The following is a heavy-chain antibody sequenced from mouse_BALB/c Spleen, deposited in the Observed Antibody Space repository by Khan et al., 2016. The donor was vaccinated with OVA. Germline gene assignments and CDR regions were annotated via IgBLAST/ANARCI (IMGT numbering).Heavy chain of an antibody. CDR2: IYPGTDNT. J-gene: IGHJ2*01. CDR1: GYIFTSYW. Sequence: QVQLQQSGAELVRPGASVKLSCKTSGYIFTSYWIHWVKQRSGQGLEWIARIYPGTDNTYYNEKLKDKATLTAYKSSSTAYMQLRSLQSEDSAFYFCAREEALYYCDYWGQGTTLTVSS. CDR3: AREEALYYCDY. V-gene: IGHV1S132*01. D-gene: IGHD3-2*02.